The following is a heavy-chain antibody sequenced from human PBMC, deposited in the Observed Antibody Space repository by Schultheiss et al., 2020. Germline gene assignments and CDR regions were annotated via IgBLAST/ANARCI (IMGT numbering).Heavy chain of an antibody. D-gene: IGHD2-21*01. J-gene: IGHJ4*02. Sequence: GGSLRLSCAASGFTFDDYGMHWVRQAPGKGLEWVGFIRSKAYGGTTEYAASVKGRFTISRDDSKSIAYLQMNSLKTEDTAVYYCTSGAYSFDYWGQGTLVTVSS. V-gene: IGHV3-49*04. CDR1: GFTFDDYG. CDR2: IRSKAYGGTT. CDR3: TSGAYSFDY.